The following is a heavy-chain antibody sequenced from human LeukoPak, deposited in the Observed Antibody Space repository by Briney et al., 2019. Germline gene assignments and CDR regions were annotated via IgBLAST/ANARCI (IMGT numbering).Heavy chain of an antibody. Sequence: QPGGSLRLSCAASGFTFSSYWMYWVRQAPGKGLVWVSRINSDGSSTSYADSVKGRCSISRDNAKNTLYLQMNSLRAEDTAVYYCARALSGYYDTFDYWGQGTLVTVSS. D-gene: IGHD3-22*01. CDR3: ARALSGYYDTFDY. J-gene: IGHJ4*02. CDR2: INSDGSST. V-gene: IGHV3-74*01. CDR1: GFTFSSYW.